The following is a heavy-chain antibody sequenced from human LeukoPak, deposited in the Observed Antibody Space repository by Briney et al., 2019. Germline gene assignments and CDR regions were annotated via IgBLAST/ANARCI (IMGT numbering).Heavy chain of an antibody. D-gene: IGHD2-21*01. V-gene: IGHV1-18*01. CDR1: GYTFTSYG. CDR3: SRGLLQYYYYYGMDV. Sequence: ASVKVSCKASGYTFTSYGISWVRQAPGQGLEWMGWISAYNGNTNYAQKLQGRVTMTTDTSTSTAYMELRSPRSDDTAVYYCSRGLLQYYYYYGMDVWGQGTTVTVSS. CDR2: ISAYNGNT. J-gene: IGHJ6*02.